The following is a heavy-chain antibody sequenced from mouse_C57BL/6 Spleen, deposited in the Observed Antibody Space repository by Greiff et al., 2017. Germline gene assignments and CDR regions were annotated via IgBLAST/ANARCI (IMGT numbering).Heavy chain of an antibody. J-gene: IGHJ2*01. D-gene: IGHD4-1*01. CDR1: GYTFTSYW. Sequence: VQLQQPGAELVKPGASVKMSCKASGYTFTSYWLTWVKQRPGQGLEWIGDIYPGSGSTNYNEKFKSKATLTVDTSSSTAYMQLSSLTSEDSAVYYCARGHWDVRDYFDYWGQGTTLTVSS. V-gene: IGHV1-55*01. CDR2: IYPGSGST. CDR3: ARGHWDVRDYFDY.